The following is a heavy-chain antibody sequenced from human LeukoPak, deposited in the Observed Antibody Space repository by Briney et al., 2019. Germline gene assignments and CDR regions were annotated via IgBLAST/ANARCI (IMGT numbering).Heavy chain of an antibody. CDR3: ARLVVAAPYYYYGMDV. J-gene: IGHJ6*02. V-gene: IGHV4-59*01. D-gene: IGHD2-15*01. CDR1: GGSISSYY. CDR2: IYYSGST. Sequence: SETLSLTCTVSGGSISSYYWSWIRQPPGKGLEWIGYIYYSGSTNYNPSLKSRVTISVDTSKNQFSLKLSSVPAADTAVYYCARLVVAAPYYYYGMDVWGQGTTVTVSS.